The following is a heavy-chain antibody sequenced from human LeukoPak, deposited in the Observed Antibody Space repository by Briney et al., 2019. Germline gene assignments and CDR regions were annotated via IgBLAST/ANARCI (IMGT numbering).Heavy chain of an antibody. CDR3: ASVAVAGYFDS. CDR2: ISSGSSYI. CDR1: GFSVASIY. Sequence: PGGSLRLSCSASGFSVASIYMNWVRQAPGKGLEWVSSISSGSSYIYYADSVKGRFTISRDNAKNSLYLQMNSLRAEDTAVYYCASVAVAGYFDSWGQGTLVTVSS. V-gene: IGHV3-21*01. J-gene: IGHJ4*02. D-gene: IGHD6-19*01.